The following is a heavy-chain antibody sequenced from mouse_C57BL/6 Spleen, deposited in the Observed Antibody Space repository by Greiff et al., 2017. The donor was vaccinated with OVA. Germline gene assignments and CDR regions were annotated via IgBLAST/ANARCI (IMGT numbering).Heavy chain of an antibody. D-gene: IGHD3-3*01. CDR2: IDPSDSYT. CDR3: AREGLAY. Sequence: VQLQQSGAELVKPGASVKLSCKASGYTFTSYWMQWVKQRPGQGLEWIGEIDPSDSYTNYNQKFKGKATLTVDTSSSTAYMQLSSLTSEDSAVYYCAREGLAYWGQGTLVTVSA. V-gene: IGHV1-50*01. J-gene: IGHJ3*01. CDR1: GYTFTSYW.